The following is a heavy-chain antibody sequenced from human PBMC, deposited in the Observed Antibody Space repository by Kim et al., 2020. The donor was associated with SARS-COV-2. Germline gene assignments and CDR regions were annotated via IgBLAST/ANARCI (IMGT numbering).Heavy chain of an antibody. CDR1: GGSISSYY. V-gene: IGHV4-59*08. Sequence: SETLSLTCTVSGGSISSYYWSWIRQPPGKGLEWVGYIYYSGSTNYNPSLKSRVTISVDTSKNQFSLKLSSVTAEDTAVYYCARRPYYGSGGPGAFDIWGQGTMVTVSS. D-gene: IGHD3-10*01. CDR2: IYYSGST. CDR3: ARRPYYGSGGPGAFDI. J-gene: IGHJ3*02.